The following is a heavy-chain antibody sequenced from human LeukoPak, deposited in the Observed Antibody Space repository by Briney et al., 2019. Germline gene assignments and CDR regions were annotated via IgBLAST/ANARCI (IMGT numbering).Heavy chain of an antibody. CDR2: IRSKANSYAT. CDR1: GFTFSGSA. D-gene: IGHD3-10*01. CDR3: TRRGGSGLDY. J-gene: IGHJ4*02. Sequence: GGSLRLSCAASGFTFSGSAMHWVRQASGKGLEWVGRIRSKANSYATAYAASVKGRFTISRVDSKNTAYLQMNSLKTEDTAVYYCTRRGGSGLDYWGQGTLVTVSS. V-gene: IGHV3-73*01.